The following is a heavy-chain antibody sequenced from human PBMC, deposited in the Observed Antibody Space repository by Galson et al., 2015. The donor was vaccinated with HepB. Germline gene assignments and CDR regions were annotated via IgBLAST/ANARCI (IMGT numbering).Heavy chain of an antibody. Sequence: SLRLSCAASGFTFSSYAMHWVRQAPGKGLEWVAVISYDGSNKYYADSVKGRFTISRDNSKNTLYLQMNSLRAEDTAVYYCARDSRIALDYWGQGTLVTVSS. CDR1: GFTFSSYA. J-gene: IGHJ4*02. CDR3: ARDSRIALDY. V-gene: IGHV3-30-3*01. CDR2: ISYDGSNK. D-gene: IGHD6-13*01.